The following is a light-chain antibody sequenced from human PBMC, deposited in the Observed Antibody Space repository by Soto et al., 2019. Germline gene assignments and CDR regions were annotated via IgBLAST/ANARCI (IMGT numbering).Light chain of an antibody. CDR3: QQDYNLPWT. Sequence: EIVMTQSQATLSVSPGEGATLSCRASQSVSSSYLAWYQQKPGQAPRLLIYGASTRATGIPARFSGSGSGTDFTLTISSLQPEDFAVYYCQQDYNLPWTFGQGTKVDIK. V-gene: IGKV3D-7*01. CDR1: QSVSSSY. J-gene: IGKJ1*01. CDR2: GAS.